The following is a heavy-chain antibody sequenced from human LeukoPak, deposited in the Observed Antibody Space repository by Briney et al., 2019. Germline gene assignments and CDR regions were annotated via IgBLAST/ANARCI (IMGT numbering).Heavy chain of an antibody. CDR3: ARIYCTNGVCYKSGLDY. Sequence: PSETLSLTCAVYGGSFSGYYWSWIRQPPGKGLEWIGEINHSGSTNYNPSLKSRVTISVDTSKKQFSLNLNSVTAADTAVYYCARIYCTNGVCYKSGLDYWGQGTLVTVSS. V-gene: IGHV4-34*01. CDR1: GGSFSGYY. D-gene: IGHD2-8*01. CDR2: INHSGST. J-gene: IGHJ4*02.